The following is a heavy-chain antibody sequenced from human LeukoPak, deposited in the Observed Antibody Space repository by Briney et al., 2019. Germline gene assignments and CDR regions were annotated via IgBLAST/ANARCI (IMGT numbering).Heavy chain of an antibody. Sequence: GGSLRLSCAASGFTFSSYAMSWVRQAPGKGLEWVSAISGSGGSTYYADSVKGRFTISRDNSKNTLYLQTNSLRAEDTAVYYCARDRGGWYYFDSWGQGTLVTVSS. CDR3: ARDRGGWYYFDS. D-gene: IGHD6-19*01. CDR1: GFTFSSYA. CDR2: ISGSGGST. V-gene: IGHV3-23*01. J-gene: IGHJ4*02.